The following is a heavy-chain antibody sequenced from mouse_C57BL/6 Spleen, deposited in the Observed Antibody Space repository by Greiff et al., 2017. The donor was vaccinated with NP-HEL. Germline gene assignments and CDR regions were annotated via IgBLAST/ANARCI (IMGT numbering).Heavy chain of an antibody. CDR3: ARDRPYYYGSKLEAMDY. J-gene: IGHJ4*01. Sequence: EVQVVESEGGLVQPGSSMKLSCTASGFTFSDYYMAWVRQVPEKGLEWVANINYDGSSTYYLDSLKSRFIISRDNAKNMLYLQMSSLKSEDTATYYCARDRPYYYGSKLEAMDYWGQGTSVTVSS. V-gene: IGHV5-16*01. D-gene: IGHD1-1*01. CDR1: GFTFSDYY. CDR2: INYDGSST.